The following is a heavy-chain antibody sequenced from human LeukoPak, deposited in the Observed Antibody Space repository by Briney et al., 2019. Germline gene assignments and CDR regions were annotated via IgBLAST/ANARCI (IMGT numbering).Heavy chain of an antibody. V-gene: IGHV4-39*01. J-gene: IGHJ4*02. CDR2: TPYSGDT. D-gene: IGHD1-14*01. CDR1: GDSISSSNYY. CDR3: VRILEPPGSN. Sequence: SETLSLTCTVSGDSISSSNYYWGWIRQPPGKGLEWIGSTPYSGDTVYNPSLKSRIIISVDTSKNQFSLKLTSVTAADTAVYYCVRILEPPGSNWGQGTLV.